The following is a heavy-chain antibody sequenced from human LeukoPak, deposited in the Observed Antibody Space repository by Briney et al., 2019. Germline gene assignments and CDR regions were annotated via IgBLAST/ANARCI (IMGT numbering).Heavy chain of an antibody. J-gene: IGHJ4*02. V-gene: IGHV1-3*01. CDR3: ARRAPAAGTLDY. Sequence: ASVKVSCEASGYTFTSYAMHWVRQAPGQRLEWMGWINAGNGNTKYSQKFQGRVTITRDTSASTAYMELSSLRSEDTAVYYCARRAPAAGTLDYWGQGTLVTVSS. CDR2: INAGNGNT. D-gene: IGHD6-13*01. CDR1: GYTFTSYA.